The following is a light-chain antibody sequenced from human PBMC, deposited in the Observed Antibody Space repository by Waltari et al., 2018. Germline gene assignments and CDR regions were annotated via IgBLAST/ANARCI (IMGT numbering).Light chain of an antibody. V-gene: IGLV5-45*03. J-gene: IGLJ3*02. Sequence: QAVLTQSSSLSASPGASASLTCTLRSGINVGSYRIYWYQQKPGSPPQYLLRYKSDSDKQQGSGVPSRFSGSKEASANAGILLISGLQSEDEADYYCMIWHSSAWVFGGGTKLTVL. CDR3: MIWHSSAWV. CDR1: SGINVGSYR. CDR2: YKSDSDK.